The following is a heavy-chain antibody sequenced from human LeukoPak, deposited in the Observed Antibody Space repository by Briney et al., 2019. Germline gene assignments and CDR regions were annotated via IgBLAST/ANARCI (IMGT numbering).Heavy chain of an antibody. J-gene: IGHJ4*02. CDR2: INPNSGGT. D-gene: IGHD3-10*01. CDR3: ARCYGSGSYYNPLGSWVDY. CDR1: GYTFTGYY. Sequence: GASVKVSCKASGYTFTGYYMHWVRQAPGQGLEWMGWINPNSGGTNYAQKFQGRVTMTRDTSISTAYMELSRLRSDDTAVYYCARCYGSGSYYNPLGSWVDYWGQGTLVTVSS. V-gene: IGHV1-2*02.